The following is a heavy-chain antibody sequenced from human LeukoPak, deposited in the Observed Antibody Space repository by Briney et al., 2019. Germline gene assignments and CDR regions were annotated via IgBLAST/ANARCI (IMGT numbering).Heavy chain of an antibody. CDR1: GLTPTSDA. CDR3: AKDVAIVVVTYFDY. D-gene: IGHD2-21*02. V-gene: IGHV3-23*01. J-gene: IGHJ4*02. Sequence: RRCPSPSCALSGLTPTSDAISCVRPAPGERLEWVLAISGIVGSTYYADSVKGRFTLSRDHSKNTLYLQMNSLRAEDTAVYYCAKDVAIVVVTYFDYWGQGPLVRVP. CDR2: ISGIVGST.